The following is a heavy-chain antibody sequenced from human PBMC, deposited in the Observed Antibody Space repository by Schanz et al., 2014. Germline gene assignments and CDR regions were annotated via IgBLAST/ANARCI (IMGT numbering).Heavy chain of an antibody. J-gene: IGHJ4*02. Sequence: VQVVESGGGVVQPGRSLRLSCAGSGFSFSDYGMHWVRQAPGRGLEWVAVISYHGSERYYADSVKGRYTISRDNSKNTLYLQMNSLRAEDTAIYYCAKGRTVWSGSDRKYYFDYWGQGTLVTVSS. CDR1: GFSFSDYG. CDR3: AKGRTVWSGSDRKYYFDY. V-gene: IGHV3-30*18. CDR2: ISYHGSER. D-gene: IGHD1-26*01.